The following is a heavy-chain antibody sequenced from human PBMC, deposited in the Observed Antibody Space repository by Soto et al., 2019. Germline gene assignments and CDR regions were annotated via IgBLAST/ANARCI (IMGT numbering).Heavy chain of an antibody. CDR2: ISAYNGDT. D-gene: IGHD3-10*01. CDR1: GYTFTSHG. Sequence: QVQLVQSGAEVKKPGASVKVSCKASGYTFTSHGISWVRQAPGQGLEWMGWISAYNGDTNYAQKLQGRVTVTTDTSTSTAYTELRSLRSEDTVVYYCARMVRGSNIDYYHYLDVWGKGTTVTVSS. CDR3: ARMVRGSNIDYYHYLDV. J-gene: IGHJ6*03. V-gene: IGHV1-18*01.